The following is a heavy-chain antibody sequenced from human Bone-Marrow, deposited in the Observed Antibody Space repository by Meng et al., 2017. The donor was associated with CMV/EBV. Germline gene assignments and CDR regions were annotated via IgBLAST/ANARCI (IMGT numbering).Heavy chain of an antibody. CDR1: GFSFSSYW. J-gene: IGHJ4*02. Sequence: GGSLRLSCAASGFSFSSYWMHWVRQGPGKGLVWVSRINSDGSTTTYADFVKGRFTISRDNAKNTLYLQMNSLRAEDTAVYFCASNLLAAAYWGQGHLVNVSS. V-gene: IGHV3-74*01. D-gene: IGHD2-2*01. CDR2: INSDGSTT. CDR3: ASNLLAAAY.